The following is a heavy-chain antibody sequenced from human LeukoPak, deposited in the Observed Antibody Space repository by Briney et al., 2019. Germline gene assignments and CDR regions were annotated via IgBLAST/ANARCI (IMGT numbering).Heavy chain of an antibody. V-gene: IGHV4-34*01. Sequence: PSETLSLTCAVYGGSFSGYYWSWIRQPPGKGLEWIGEINHSGSTNYNPSLKSRVTISVDTSKNQFSLKLSSVTAADTAVYYCARQGSSSWYFPYWGQGTLVTVSS. CDR3: ARQGSSSWYFPY. CDR2: INHSGST. D-gene: IGHD6-13*01. J-gene: IGHJ4*02. CDR1: GGSFSGYY.